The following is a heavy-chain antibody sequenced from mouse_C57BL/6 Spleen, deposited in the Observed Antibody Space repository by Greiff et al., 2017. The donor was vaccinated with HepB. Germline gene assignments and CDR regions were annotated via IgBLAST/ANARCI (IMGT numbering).Heavy chain of an antibody. CDR1: GYTFTSYW. V-gene: IGHV1-55*01. Sequence: VQLQQPGAELVKPGASVKMSCKASGYTFTSYWITWVKQRPGQGLEWIGGIYPGSGSTNYNEKFKSKATLTVDTSSSTAYMQLSSLTSEDAAVYYCARGGEFITTTEGYFEVWGTGTTVSVSS. D-gene: IGHD1-1*01. J-gene: IGHJ1*03. CDR2: IYPGSGST. CDR3: ARGGEFITTTEGYFEV.